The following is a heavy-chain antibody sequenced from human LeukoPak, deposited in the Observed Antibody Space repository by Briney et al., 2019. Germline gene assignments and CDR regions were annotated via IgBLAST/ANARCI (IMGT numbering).Heavy chain of an antibody. J-gene: IGHJ4*02. CDR3: ARTRSSGYLTFYY. V-gene: IGHV3-48*01. CDR1: EFTFGSYS. CDR2: ITNSGNSK. Sequence: GGSLRLSCAASEFTFGSYSMNWVRQAPGKGLEWVSYITNSGNSKSYADSVKGRFTISRDNTKNSLYLQMNGLRAEDTAVYYCARTRSSGYLTFYYWGQRILVTASS. D-gene: IGHD3-22*01.